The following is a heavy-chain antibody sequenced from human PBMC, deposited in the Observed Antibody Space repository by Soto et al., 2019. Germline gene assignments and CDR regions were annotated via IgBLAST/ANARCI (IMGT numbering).Heavy chain of an antibody. V-gene: IGHV1-2*04. D-gene: IGHD3-9*01. CDR2: INPNSGGT. J-gene: IGHJ6*02. Sequence: ASVKVSCKASGYTFTGYYMHWVRQAPGQGLEWMGWINPNSGGTNYAQKFQGWVTMTRDTSISTAYMELSRLRSDDTAVYYCARDLIRYFDWPPTGMAVWGQGTTVTVSS. CDR1: GYTFTGYY. CDR3: ARDLIRYFDWPPTGMAV.